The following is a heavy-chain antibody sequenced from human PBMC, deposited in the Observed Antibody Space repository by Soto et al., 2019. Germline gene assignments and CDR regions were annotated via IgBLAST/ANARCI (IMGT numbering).Heavy chain of an antibody. CDR1: GFTYSSYA. Sequence: EVQVLESGGGLGQPGGSLRLSCAASGFTYSSYAMAWVRQAPGKGLEWVSSISGRGDRTYYADSVKGRFTISRDNSKNTLSLQMNRLRAEDTALYYRARGPYSDSSEWFDPWGQGTLVTVSS. CDR3: ARGPYSDSSEWFDP. V-gene: IGHV3-23*01. D-gene: IGHD6-6*01. CDR2: ISGRGDRT. J-gene: IGHJ5*02.